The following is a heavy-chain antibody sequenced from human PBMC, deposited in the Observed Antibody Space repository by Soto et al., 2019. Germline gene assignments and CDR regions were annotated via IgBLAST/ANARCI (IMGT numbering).Heavy chain of an antibody. CDR2: TSYDGSNN. D-gene: IGHD2-21*02. J-gene: IGHJ4*02. CDR3: ARWVTTGGLDV. Sequence: QVQLVESGGGLVQPGTSLRLSCVGSGFTFRSYVIHWVRQAPGKGLEWVALTSYDGSNNFYGDSVKGRFTISRDNSRNKVELSMDRLRLEDTALYYCARWVTTGGLDVWGQGTL. CDR1: GFTFRSYV. V-gene: IGHV3-33*05.